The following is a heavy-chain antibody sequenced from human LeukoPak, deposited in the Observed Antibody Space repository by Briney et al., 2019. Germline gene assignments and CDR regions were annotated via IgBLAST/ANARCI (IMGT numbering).Heavy chain of an antibody. CDR2: IYYSGST. D-gene: IGHD1-7*01. CDR3: ARIKRGNYYAFDI. Sequence: SQTLSHTCTVSGGSISSGGYYWSWIRQHPGKGLEWIGYIYYSGSTYYNPSLKSRVTISVDTSKNQFSLKLSSVTAADTAVYYCARIKRGNYYAFDIWGQGTMVTVSS. J-gene: IGHJ3*02. V-gene: IGHV4-31*03. CDR1: GGSISSGGYY.